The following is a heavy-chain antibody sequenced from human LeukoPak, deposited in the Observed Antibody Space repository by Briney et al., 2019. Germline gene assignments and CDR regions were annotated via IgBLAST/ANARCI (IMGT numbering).Heavy chain of an antibody. CDR2: INPNSGGT. Sequence: ASVKVSCKASGYTFTGYYMHWVRQAPGQGLEWMGRINPNSGGTNYAQKFQGRVTMTRDTSISTAYMELSRLRSDDTAVYYCARLKLRFLEWLLYPLDYWGQGTLVTVSS. CDR3: ARLKLRFLEWLLYPLDY. CDR1: GYTFTGYY. V-gene: IGHV1-2*06. J-gene: IGHJ4*02. D-gene: IGHD3-3*01.